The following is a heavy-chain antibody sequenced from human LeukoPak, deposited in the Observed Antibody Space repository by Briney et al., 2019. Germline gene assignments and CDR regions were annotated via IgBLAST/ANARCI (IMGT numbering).Heavy chain of an antibody. D-gene: IGHD5-24*01. J-gene: IGHJ4*02. V-gene: IGHV4-34*01. CDR2: INHSGST. Sequence: SETPSLTCAVYGGSFSGYYWSWIRQPPGKGLEWIGEINHSGSTNYIPSLKSRVTISVDTSKNQFSLKLSSVTAADTAVYYCARGRGTQKRNGYNSVDYWGQGTLVTVSS. CDR3: ARGRGTQKRNGYNSVDY. CDR1: GGSFSGYY.